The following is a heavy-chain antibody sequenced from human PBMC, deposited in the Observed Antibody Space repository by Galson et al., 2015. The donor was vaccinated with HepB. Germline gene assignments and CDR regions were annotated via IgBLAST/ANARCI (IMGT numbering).Heavy chain of an antibody. CDR2: ISRSGNTP. D-gene: IGHD2-15*01. Sequence: SLSPSCETSGFTFSDFHMRWIRQAPGTGLDWVSFISRSGNTPYYAASVKGRFLISRDNTKKLLCLQMDSLRDDDTAVYYCARGTIFTDDYSIGYSNGYWFDPWGQGTLVTVSS. CDR1: GFTFSDFH. J-gene: IGHJ5*02. CDR3: ARGTIFTDDYSIGYSNGYWFDP. V-gene: IGHV3-11*01.